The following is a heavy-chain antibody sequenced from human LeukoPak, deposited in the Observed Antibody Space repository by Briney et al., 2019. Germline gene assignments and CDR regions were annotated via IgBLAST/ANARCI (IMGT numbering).Heavy chain of an antibody. CDR1: GGSISNYY. V-gene: IGHV4-59*01. Sequence: SETLSLTCTVSGGSISNYYWSWIRQPPGKGLERIGYIYSSGSTNYNPSLKSRVTISVDTSKIQFSLKLSSVTAADTAVYYCARARNYYDSSGFYYEGDAFDIWGQGTMVTVSS. J-gene: IGHJ3*02. CDR2: IYSSGST. CDR3: ARARNYYDSSGFYYEGDAFDI. D-gene: IGHD3-22*01.